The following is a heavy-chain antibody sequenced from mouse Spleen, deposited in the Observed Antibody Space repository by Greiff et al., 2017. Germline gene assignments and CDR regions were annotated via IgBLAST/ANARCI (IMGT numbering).Heavy chain of an antibody. Sequence: VQRVESGAELVRPGASVTLSCKASGYTFTDYDMHWVKQTPVHGLEWIGAIDPETGGTAYNQKFKGKAILTADKSSSTAYMELRSLTSEDSAVYYSSLGREFAYWGQGTRVTVSA. V-gene: IGHV1-15*01. J-gene: IGHJ3*01. CDR1: GYTFTDYD. CDR3: SLGREFAY. D-gene: IGHD4-1*01. CDR2: IDPETGGT.